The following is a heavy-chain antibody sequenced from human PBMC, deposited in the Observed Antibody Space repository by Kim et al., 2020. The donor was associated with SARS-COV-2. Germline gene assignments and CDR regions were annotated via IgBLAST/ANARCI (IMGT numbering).Heavy chain of an antibody. D-gene: IGHD2-2*01. CDR1: GFTFSSYW. CDR2: IKQDGSDK. V-gene: IGHV3-7*01. Sequence: GGSLRLSCAASGFTFSSYWMSWVRQAPGKGLEWVANIKQDGSDKYYVDSVKGRFTISRDNAKNSLYLQMNSLRAEDTAVYYCAREGIIVVVPAAMRGYYYYYGMDVWGQGTTVTVSS. J-gene: IGHJ6*02. CDR3: AREGIIVVVPAAMRGYYYYYGMDV.